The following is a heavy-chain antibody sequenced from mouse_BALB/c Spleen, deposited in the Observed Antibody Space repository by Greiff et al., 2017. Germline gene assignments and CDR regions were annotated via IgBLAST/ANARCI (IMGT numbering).Heavy chain of an antibody. J-gene: IGHJ3*01. V-gene: IGHV1-37*01. D-gene: IGHD2-1*01. Sequence: VQLQQPGAELVKPGASVKLSCKASGYTFTSYFMNWVKQSHGKSLEWIGRINPYNGDTFYNQKFKGKATLTVDKSSSTAHMELLSLTSEDSAVYYCGRGGNYAWFAYWGQGTLVTVSA. CDR3: GRGGNYAWFAY. CDR1: GYTFTSYF. CDR2: INPYNGDT.